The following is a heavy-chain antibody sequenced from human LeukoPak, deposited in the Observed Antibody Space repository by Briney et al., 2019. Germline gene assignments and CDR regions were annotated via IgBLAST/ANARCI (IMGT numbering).Heavy chain of an antibody. CDR1: GYTFTSYG. CDR2: ISAYNGNT. CDR3: ARKTGYSSSWDLRNWFDP. D-gene: IGHD6-13*01. V-gene: IGHV1-18*01. J-gene: IGHJ5*02. Sequence: ASVKVSCKASGYTFTSYGISWVRQAPGQGLEWMGWISAYNGNTNYAQKLQGRVTMTTDTSTSTAYMELRSLRSDDTAVYYCARKTGYSSSWDLRNWFDPWGQGTLVTVSS.